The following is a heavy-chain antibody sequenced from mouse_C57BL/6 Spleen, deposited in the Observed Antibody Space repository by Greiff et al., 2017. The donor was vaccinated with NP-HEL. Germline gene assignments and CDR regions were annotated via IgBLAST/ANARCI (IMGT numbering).Heavy chain of an antibody. J-gene: IGHJ4*01. V-gene: IGHV1-4*01. CDR3: ARSYYGSSYGDAMDY. Sequence: QVQLQQSGAELARPGASVKMSCKASGYKFTSYTMQWVKQRRGKGGEGRGEMTPFGVDTKYHPKFKYKSTLPADKSSSTAYMQLSSLTSEDSAVYYCARSYYGSSYGDAMDYWGQGTSVTVSS. CDR1: GYKFTSYT. D-gene: IGHD1-1*01. CDR2: MTPFGVDT.